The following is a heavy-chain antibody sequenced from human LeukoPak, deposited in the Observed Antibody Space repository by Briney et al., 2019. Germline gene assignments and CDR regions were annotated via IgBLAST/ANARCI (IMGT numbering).Heavy chain of an antibody. D-gene: IGHD3-10*01. CDR2: IYYSGST. V-gene: IGHV4-59*08. Sequence: PSETLSLTCTVSGGSISSYYWSWIRQPPGKGLEWIGYIYYSGSTNYNPSLKSRVTISVDTAKNQFSLKLGSVTAADTAVYYCARHLSSGSYYYWGQGTMVTVSS. J-gene: IGHJ3*01. CDR3: ARHLSSGSYYY. CDR1: GGSISSYY.